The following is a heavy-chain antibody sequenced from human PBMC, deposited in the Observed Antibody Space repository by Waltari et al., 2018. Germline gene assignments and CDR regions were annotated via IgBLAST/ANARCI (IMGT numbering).Heavy chain of an antibody. D-gene: IGHD3-9*01. CDR2: FDPEDGET. V-gene: IGHV1-24*01. CDR1: GYTLTELS. Sequence: QVQLVQSGAEVKQPGASVKVSCTVSGYTLTELSMHWVLQAPGKGLEWMGGFDPEDGETIYAQKFQGRVTMTEDTSTDAAYMELSSLRSEDTAVYYCAASPVYDILTGYSYYFDYWGQGTLVTVSS. CDR3: AASPVYDILTGYSYYFDY. J-gene: IGHJ4*02.